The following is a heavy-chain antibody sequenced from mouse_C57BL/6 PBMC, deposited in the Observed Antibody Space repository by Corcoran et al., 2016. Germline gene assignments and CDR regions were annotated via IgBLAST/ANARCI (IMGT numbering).Heavy chain of an antibody. J-gene: IGHJ4*01. CDR2: IDPANGNT. D-gene: IGHD2-3*01. Sequence: EVQLQQSVAELVRPGASVKLSCTASGFNIKNTYMHWVKQRPEQGLEWIGRIDPANGNTKYAPKFQGKATITADTSSNTAYLQLSSLTSEDTAIYYCARTPLYDGYSYYAMDYLGQGTSVTVSS. CDR1: GFNIKNTY. CDR3: ARTPLYDGYSYYAMDY. V-gene: IGHV14-3*01.